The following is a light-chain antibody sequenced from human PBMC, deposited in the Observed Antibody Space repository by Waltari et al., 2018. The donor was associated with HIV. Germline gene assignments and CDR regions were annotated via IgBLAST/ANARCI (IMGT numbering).Light chain of an antibody. CDR3: MQSTQLPIT. CDR2: EVS. CDR1: QSLLHNDGNTY. V-gene: IGKV2D-29*01. Sequence: DIVMTQTPLSLSVPPGRPASISCMSTQSLLHNDGNTYLYWYLQKAGQPPQLLIYEVSNRFSGVPDRFSGSGSGTYFTLKISRVEAEDVGVYYCMQSTQLPITFGQGTRLEIK. J-gene: IGKJ5*01.